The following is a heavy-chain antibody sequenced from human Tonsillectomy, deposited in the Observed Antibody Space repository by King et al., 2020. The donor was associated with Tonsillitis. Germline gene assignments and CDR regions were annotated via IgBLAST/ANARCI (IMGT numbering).Heavy chain of an antibody. D-gene: IGHD4/OR15-4a*01. CDR3: AHATNYAEYFDY. Sequence: TLQESGPTLVKPPQTLTLTCTFSGFSLSTSGVGVGWIRQPPGKALEWLALIYWNDDKRYSPSLKSRLTITKDTSKNQVVLTMTNMDPVDTATYYCAHATNYAEYFDYWGQGTLVTVSS. V-gene: IGHV2-5*01. CDR1: GFSLSTSGVG. CDR2: IYWNDDK. J-gene: IGHJ4*01.